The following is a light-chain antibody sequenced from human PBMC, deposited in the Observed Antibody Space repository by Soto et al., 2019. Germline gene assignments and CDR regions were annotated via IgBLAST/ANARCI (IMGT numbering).Light chain of an antibody. J-gene: IGLJ2*01. V-gene: IGLV1-47*01. CDR3: AAWDDSLSGVV. Sequence: QSVLTQPPSASGAPGQRVTISCSGSSSNIGSHVVSWYQQLPGTAPKLLIYRNNQRPSGVPDRFSGSKSGTSASLAISGLRSEDEADYYCAAWDDSLSGVVFGGGTKVTVL. CDR1: SSNIGSHV. CDR2: RNN.